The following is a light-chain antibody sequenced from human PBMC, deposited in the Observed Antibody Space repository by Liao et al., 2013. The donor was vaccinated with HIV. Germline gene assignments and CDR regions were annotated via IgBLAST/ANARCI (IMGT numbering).Light chain of an antibody. Sequence: SYELTQAPSVSVSPGQTASITCSGDKLGDKYACWYQQKPGQAPVLVIHYDSDRPSGIPERLSGSNSGNTATLTISRVEAGDEADYYCQVWDSSREVFGTGTKVTVL. CDR3: QVWDSSREV. V-gene: IGLV3-1*01. J-gene: IGLJ1*01. CDR2: YDS. CDR1: KLGDKY.